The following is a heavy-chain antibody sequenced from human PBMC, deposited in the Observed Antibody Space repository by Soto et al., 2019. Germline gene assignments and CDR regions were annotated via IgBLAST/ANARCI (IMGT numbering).Heavy chain of an antibody. CDR1: GGSFSGYY. D-gene: IGHD4-17*01. CDR2: INHSGST. J-gene: IGHJ6*02. Sequence: SETLSLTCAVYGGSFSGYYWSWIRQPPGKGLEWIGEINHSGSTNYNPSLKSRVTISVDTSKNQFSLKLSSVTAADTAVYYCASYGDYVVDYYGMDVWGQGTTVTVSS. CDR3: ASYGDYVVDYYGMDV. V-gene: IGHV4-34*01.